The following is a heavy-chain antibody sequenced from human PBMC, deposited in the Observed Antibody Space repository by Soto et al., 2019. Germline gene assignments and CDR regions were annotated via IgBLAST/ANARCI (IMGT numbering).Heavy chain of an antibody. CDR1: GFTFSNYE. J-gene: IGHJ5*02. Sequence: GGSLRLSCAASGFTFSNYEMSWVRQAPGKGLEWVSYISSSGSTIYYADSVKGRFTISRDNAKNSLYLQMNSLRAEDTAVYYCARDLRFLEWFLFDPWGQGTLVTVSS. D-gene: IGHD3-3*01. CDR2: ISSSGSTI. V-gene: IGHV3-48*03. CDR3: ARDLRFLEWFLFDP.